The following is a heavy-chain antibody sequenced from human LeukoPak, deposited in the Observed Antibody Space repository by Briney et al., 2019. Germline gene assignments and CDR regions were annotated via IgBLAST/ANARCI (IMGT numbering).Heavy chain of an antibody. V-gene: IGHV5-51*01. CDR1: GYSFTSYW. D-gene: IGHD5-24*01. CDR2: IYPGDSDT. CDR3: ARLSGRWLQYFDY. J-gene: IGHJ4*02. Sequence: GESLKISCKGSGYSFTSYWIGWVPQMPGKSLEWMGIIYPGDSDTRYSPSFQGQVTISAEQSISTAYLQWSSLKASDTAMYYCARLSGRWLQYFDYWGQGTLVTVSS.